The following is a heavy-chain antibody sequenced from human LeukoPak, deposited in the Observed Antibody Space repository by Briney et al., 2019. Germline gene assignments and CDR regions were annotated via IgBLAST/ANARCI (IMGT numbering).Heavy chain of an antibody. CDR3: AKSFRSTSLDY. CDR1: GFTFRSYG. V-gene: IGHV3-23*01. Sequence: AGGSLRLSCAASGFTFRSYGMTWVRPAPGKGLEWVSAISGSGDSTYYADSVKGRFTISRDNSRNTLYLQMNSLRAGDTAVYYCAKSFRSTSLDYWGQGTLVTVSS. J-gene: IGHJ4*02. D-gene: IGHD2-2*01. CDR2: ISGSGDST.